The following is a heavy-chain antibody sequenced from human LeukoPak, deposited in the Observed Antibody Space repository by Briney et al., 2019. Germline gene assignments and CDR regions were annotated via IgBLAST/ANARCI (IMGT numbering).Heavy chain of an antibody. CDR2: ISAYNGNT. D-gene: IGHD6-19*01. CDR1: GYTFTSYG. J-gene: IGHJ5*02. V-gene: IGHV1-18*01. CDR3: AASSSGWSNWFDP. Sequence: ASVKVSCKASGYTFTSYGISWVRQAPGQGLEWMGWISAYNGNTNYAQKLQGRVTMTTDTSTSTAYMELRSLRSDDTAVYYCAASSSGWSNWFDPWGQGTLVAVSS.